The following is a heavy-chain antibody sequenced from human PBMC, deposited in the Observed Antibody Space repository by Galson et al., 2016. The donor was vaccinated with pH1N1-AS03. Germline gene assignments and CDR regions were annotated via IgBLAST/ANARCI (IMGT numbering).Heavy chain of an antibody. CDR1: GGAFSGYY. CDR3: ARDSMIVDGMDV. V-gene: IGHV4-34*01. CDR2: INHSGST. J-gene: IGHJ6*02. D-gene: IGHD3-22*01. Sequence: SETLSLTCAVHGGAFSGYYWTWIRQPPGKGLEWIGQINHSGSTQYNPSLKSRVTLSKATSKKQIYLTVRSVTAADTAVYYCARDSMIVDGMDVWGQGTTVTVSS.